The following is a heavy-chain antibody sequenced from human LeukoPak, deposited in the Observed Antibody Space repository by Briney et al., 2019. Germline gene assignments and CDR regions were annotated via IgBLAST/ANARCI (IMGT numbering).Heavy chain of an antibody. Sequence: PGGSLRLSCAASGSTFSSYGMHWVRQAPGKGLERVAVIWYDGSNKYYADSVKGRFTISRDNSKNTLYLQMNSLRAEDTAVHYCAKDRGIAVAGIYDYWGQGTLVTVSS. CDR2: IWYDGSNK. D-gene: IGHD6-19*01. CDR3: AKDRGIAVAGIYDY. V-gene: IGHV3-33*06. J-gene: IGHJ4*02. CDR1: GSTFSSYG.